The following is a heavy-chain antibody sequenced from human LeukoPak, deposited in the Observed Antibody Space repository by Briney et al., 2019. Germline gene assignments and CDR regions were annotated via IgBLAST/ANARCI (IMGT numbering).Heavy chain of an antibody. CDR1: GFTFSSYS. D-gene: IGHD3-10*01. Sequence: GGSLRLSCAASGFTFSSYSMNWVRQAPGKGLXXXXXXXXSSSYIYYADSVKGRFTISRDNAKNSLYLQMNSLRAEDTAVYYCARRSGVRGVIITEGSYYFDYWGQGTLVTVSS. V-gene: IGHV3-21*01. J-gene: IGHJ4*02. CDR3: ARRSGVRGVIITEGSYYFDY. CDR2: XXXSSSYI.